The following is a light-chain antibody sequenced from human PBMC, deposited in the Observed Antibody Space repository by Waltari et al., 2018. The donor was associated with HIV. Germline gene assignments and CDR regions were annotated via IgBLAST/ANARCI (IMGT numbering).Light chain of an antibody. Sequence: SYVLTQPPSVSASPGQTSRTTCSGNTMPNKSALWYQQKSGQAPVLVIYKDSKRPSGIPERFSGSSSGTLATLTISGAQVEDEADYYCYSSDSSSDQWLFGGGTELTVL. CDR2: KDS. V-gene: IGLV3-10*01. CDR3: YSSDSSSDQWL. J-gene: IGLJ3*02. CDR1: TMPNKS.